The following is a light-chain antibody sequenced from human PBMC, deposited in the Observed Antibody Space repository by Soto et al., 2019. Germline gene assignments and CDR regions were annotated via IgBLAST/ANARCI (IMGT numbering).Light chain of an antibody. V-gene: IGKV3-11*01. CDR2: DAS. Sequence: EIVLTQSPATLSLSPGERATLSCRASRSVSSYLAWYQQKSGQAPRLLIYDASNRATGIPARFSGSGSGTDFTLTISSLEPEDFAVYYCQQRSNSWTFGQGTKVDIK. CDR3: QQRSNSWT. CDR1: RSVSSY. J-gene: IGKJ1*01.